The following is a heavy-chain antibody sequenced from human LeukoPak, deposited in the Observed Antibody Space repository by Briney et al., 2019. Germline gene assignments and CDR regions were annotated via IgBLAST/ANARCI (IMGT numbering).Heavy chain of an antibody. D-gene: IGHD2-2*01. V-gene: IGHV3-20*04. Sequence: GGSLRLSCAASGFTLDDYGMSWVRQAPGKGLEWVSGINWNGISTAYADSVKGRFTISRDNAKNSLYLQMNSLRAEDTAVYYCAKDAHDIVVVPAASYFDPWGQGTLVTVSS. CDR3: AKDAHDIVVVPAASYFDP. CDR2: INWNGIST. CDR1: GFTLDDYG. J-gene: IGHJ5*02.